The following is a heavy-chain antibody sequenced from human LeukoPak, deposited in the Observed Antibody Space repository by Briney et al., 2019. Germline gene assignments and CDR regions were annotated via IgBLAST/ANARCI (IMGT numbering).Heavy chain of an antibody. D-gene: IGHD3-22*01. J-gene: IGHJ4*02. CDR1: GGSISSGGYY. V-gene: IGHV4-31*03. CDR3: ARDRSDSSGYYALTY. Sequence: SQTLSLTCTVSGGSISSGGYYWSWNRQHPGKGLEWLGYISYSGSTYYNPSLKSRLTISVDTSKNQFSLRLSSVTAADTAVYYCARDRSDSSGYYALTYWGQGSLVTVSS. CDR2: ISYSGST.